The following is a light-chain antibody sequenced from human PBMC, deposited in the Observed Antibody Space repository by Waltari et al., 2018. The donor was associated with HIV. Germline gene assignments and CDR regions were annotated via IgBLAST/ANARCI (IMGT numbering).Light chain of an antibody. Sequence: QSALTQPASVSGSPGQPIPIPCPGTSSNLVSSYPHPPGKAPKLIIYEVSKRPSGVSDRFSASKSGNTASLTISGLQAEDEADYHCCSYVGVVNSFVLFGGGTKLTVL. J-gene: IGLJ2*01. CDR2: EVS. V-gene: IGLV2-23*02. CDR1: SSNL. CDR3: CSYVGVVNSFVL.